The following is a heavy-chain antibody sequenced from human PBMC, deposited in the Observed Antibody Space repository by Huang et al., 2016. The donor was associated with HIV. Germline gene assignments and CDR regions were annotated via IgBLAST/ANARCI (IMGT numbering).Heavy chain of an antibody. CDR1: GVSFSNDA. J-gene: IGHJ4*02. D-gene: IGHD4-4*01. V-gene: IGHV3-30-3*01. CDR3: ARAPEFGNYEFDQ. CDR2: ISYDGTRK. Sequence: QVQLVESGGGVVQPGRSLRLSCVASGVSFSNDAVHWFRQAPGKGWEWVAVISYDGTRKYYVDSVKGRFTVSRDNSKNTAYVQMNNPRGGDTAVYYCARAPEFGNYEFDQWGLGTLVTVSS.